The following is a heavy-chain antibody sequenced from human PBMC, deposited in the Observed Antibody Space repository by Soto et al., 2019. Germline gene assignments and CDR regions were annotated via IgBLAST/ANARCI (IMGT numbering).Heavy chain of an antibody. CDR3: TIPGYPTPNQIYYYYYGMDV. CDR1: GYTFTGYY. CDR2: INPNSGGT. D-gene: IGHD5-12*01. Sequence: ASVKVSCKASGYTFTGYYMHWVRQAPGQGLEWMGWINPNSGGTNYAQKFQGWVTMTRDTSISTAYMELSSLKTEDTAVYYCTIPGYPTPNQIYYYYYGMDVWGQGTTVTVSS. V-gene: IGHV1-2*04. J-gene: IGHJ6*02.